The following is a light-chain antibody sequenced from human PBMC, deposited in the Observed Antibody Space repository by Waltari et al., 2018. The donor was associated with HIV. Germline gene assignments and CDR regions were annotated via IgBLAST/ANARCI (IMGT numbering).Light chain of an antibody. CDR1: STDIGSYDL. J-gene: IGLJ2*01. V-gene: IGLV2-23*02. CDR2: EVT. CDR3: CSYAGGITHVL. Sequence: QSALTQPASVSGSPGQSITISCTGMSTDIGSYDLVSWYQQHPGKAPKLMIYEVTKRPSGFSNRFSGSKPGNTASLTISVLQAEDEADYHCCSYAGGITHVLFGGGTKLTVL.